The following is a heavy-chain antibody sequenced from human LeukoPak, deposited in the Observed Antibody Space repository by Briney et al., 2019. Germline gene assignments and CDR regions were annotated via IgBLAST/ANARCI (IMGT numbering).Heavy chain of an antibody. Sequence: GGSLRLSCAASGFTFSSYGMHWVRQAPGKGLEWVAVISYDGSNKYYADSVKGRFTISRDNSKNTLYMQMNSLRAEDTAVYYCAKDLRYYYGSGSYYPSPMDVWGQGTTVTVSS. D-gene: IGHD3-10*01. CDR1: GFTFSSYG. CDR3: AKDLRYYYGSGSYYPSPMDV. J-gene: IGHJ6*02. V-gene: IGHV3-30*18. CDR2: ISYDGSNK.